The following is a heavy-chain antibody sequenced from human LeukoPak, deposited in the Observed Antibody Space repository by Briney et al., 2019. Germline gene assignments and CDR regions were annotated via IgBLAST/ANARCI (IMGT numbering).Heavy chain of an antibody. Sequence: SVKVSCKASGGTFSSYAISWVRQAPGQGLEWMGGIIPIFGTANYAQKFQGRVTITADKSTSTAYMELSSLRSEDTAVYYCARDPSVAATSFFDYWGQGTLVTVSS. V-gene: IGHV1-69*06. CDR3: ARDPSVAATSFFDY. CDR1: GGTFSSYA. D-gene: IGHD2-15*01. CDR2: IIPIFGTA. J-gene: IGHJ4*02.